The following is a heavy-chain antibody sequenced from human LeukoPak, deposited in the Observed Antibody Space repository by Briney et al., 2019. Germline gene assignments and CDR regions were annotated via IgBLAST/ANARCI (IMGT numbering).Heavy chain of an antibody. D-gene: IGHD2-21*01. CDR3: ARLHSRLNDAFDV. V-gene: IGHV4-30-4*02. Sequence: SETLSLTCTVSGGSISSGDYYWSWIRQPPGKGLEWIGYIYYSGSTYYNPSLKSRVTISVDTSKNQFSLKLSSVTAAGTAVYYCARLHSRLNDAFDVWGQGTMVTVSS. CDR1: GGSISSGDYY. CDR2: IYYSGST. J-gene: IGHJ3*01.